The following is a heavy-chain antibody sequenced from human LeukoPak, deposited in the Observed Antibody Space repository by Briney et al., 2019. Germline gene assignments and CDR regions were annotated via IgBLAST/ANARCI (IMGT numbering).Heavy chain of an antibody. CDR1: GESFSGYY. D-gene: IGHD6-6*01. Sequence: PSETLSLTCAVYGESFSGYYWSWIRQPPGKGLEWIGEINHSGSTNYNPSLKSRVTISVDTSKNQFSLKLSSVTAADTAVYYCAGGLYSSSSGDYWGQGTLVTVSS. CDR3: AGGLYSSSSGDY. J-gene: IGHJ4*02. V-gene: IGHV4-34*01. CDR2: INHSGST.